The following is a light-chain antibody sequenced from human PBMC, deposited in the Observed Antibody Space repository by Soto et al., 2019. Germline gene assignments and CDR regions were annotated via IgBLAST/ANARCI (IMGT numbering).Light chain of an antibody. CDR1: SSDVGGYNY. J-gene: IGLJ1*01. V-gene: IGLV2-14*01. Sequence: QSVLTQPASVSGSPGQSITISCTGTSSDVGGYNYVSWYQQHPGKAPKLMIYDVSNRPSGVSNRFSGSKSGNTASLTISGLQAEDEADYYCSSYTSSSTQFGTGTKV. CDR3: SSYTSSSTQ. CDR2: DVS.